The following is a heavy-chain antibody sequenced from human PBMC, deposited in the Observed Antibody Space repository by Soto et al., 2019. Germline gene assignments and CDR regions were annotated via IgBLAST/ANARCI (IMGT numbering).Heavy chain of an antibody. CDR2: INPSGGST. CDR1: GYTFTSYY. D-gene: IGHD5-18*01. CDR3: ARAAGRGYSYGYSSGMDV. Sequence: QVQLVQSGAEVKKPGASVKVSCKASGYTFTSYYMHWVRQAPGQGLEWMGIINPSGGSTSYAKKCQGRVTMTRDTSTSTVYMELSSLRSEDTAVYYCARAAGRGYSYGYSSGMDVWGQGTTVTVSS. J-gene: IGHJ6*02. V-gene: IGHV1-46*01.